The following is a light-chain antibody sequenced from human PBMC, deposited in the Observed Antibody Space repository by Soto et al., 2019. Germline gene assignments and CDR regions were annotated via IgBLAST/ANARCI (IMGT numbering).Light chain of an antibody. V-gene: IGLV2-23*01. J-gene: IGLJ2*01. CDR3: CSYAGSSTYVV. CDR1: SSDVGSYHL. CDR2: EGS. Sequence: QSVLTQPASVSGSPGQSITISCTGTSSDVGSYHLVSWYQPHPGKAPKLMIYEGSKRPSGVSNRFSGSKSGNTASLTISGLRAEDAADYYCCSYAGSSTYVVFGGGTQLTVL.